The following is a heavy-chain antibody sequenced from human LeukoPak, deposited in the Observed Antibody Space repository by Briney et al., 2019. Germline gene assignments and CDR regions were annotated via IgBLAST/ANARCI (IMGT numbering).Heavy chain of an antibody. CDR3: ARDFPVVY. CDR2: IYSGGGT. CDR1: GFTVSNNY. V-gene: IGHV3-66*01. J-gene: IGHJ4*02. D-gene: IGHD2-15*01. Sequence: GSLRLSCAASGFTVSNNYMSWVRQAPGKGLEWVSVIYSGGGTYFADSVKGRFTISRDNSKNTLYLQMNSLRAEDTAVYYCARDFPVVYWGQGTLVTVSS.